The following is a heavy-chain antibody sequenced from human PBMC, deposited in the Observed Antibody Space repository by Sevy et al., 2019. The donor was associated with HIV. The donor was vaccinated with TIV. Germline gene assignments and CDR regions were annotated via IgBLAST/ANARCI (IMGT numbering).Heavy chain of an antibody. V-gene: IGHV3-21*01. D-gene: IGHD1-20*01. CDR1: GFTFSNYN. CDR2: ITSSSDYI. CDR3: XXXXXXXXXXXXXXXNYYFDY. J-gene: IGHJ4*02. Sequence: GGSLRLSCAASGFTFSNYNMNWVRQAPGKGLEWVSSITSSSDYIYDADSVKGRFTISRDNAKNSLYLQMNSLRAEDXXXXXXXXXXXXXXXXXXXXXNYYFDYWGQGTLVTVSS.